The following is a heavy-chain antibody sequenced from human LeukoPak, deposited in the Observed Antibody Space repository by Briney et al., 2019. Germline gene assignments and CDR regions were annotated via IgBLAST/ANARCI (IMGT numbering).Heavy chain of an antibody. CDR1: GFTFSSYA. CDR2: ISGSGGST. Sequence: GSLRLSCAASGFTFSSYAMGWVRQAPGKGLEWVSAISGSGGSTYYADSVKGRFTISRDNSKNTLYLQMNSLRAEDTAVYYCAKDVSVQVAGTLWDYWGQGTLVTVYS. CDR3: AKDVSVQVAGTLWDY. D-gene: IGHD6-19*01. V-gene: IGHV3-23*01. J-gene: IGHJ4*02.